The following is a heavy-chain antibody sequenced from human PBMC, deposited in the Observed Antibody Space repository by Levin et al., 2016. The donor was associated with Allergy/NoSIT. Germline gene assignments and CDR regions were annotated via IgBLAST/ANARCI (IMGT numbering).Heavy chain of an antibody. CDR3: ARDRDWNYRWFDP. Sequence: VRQMPGKGLEWMGWINPNSGGTNYAQKFQGRVTMTRDTSISTAYMELSRLRSDDTAVYYCARDRDWNYRWFDPWGQGTLVTVSS. D-gene: IGHD1-7*01. J-gene: IGHJ5*02. V-gene: IGHV1-2*02. CDR2: INPNSGGT.